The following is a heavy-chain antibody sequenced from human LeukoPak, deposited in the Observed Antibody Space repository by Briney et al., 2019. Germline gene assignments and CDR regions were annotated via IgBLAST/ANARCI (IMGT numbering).Heavy chain of an antibody. CDR1: GYTFTSCG. V-gene: IGHV1-18*01. J-gene: IGHJ1*01. CDR3: ARVEGRQWLVQGAQYFQH. Sequence: ASVKVSCKASGYTFTSCGISWVRQAPGQGLEWMGWISAYNGNTNYAQKLQGRVTMTTDTSTSTAYMELRSLRSDDTAMYYCARVEGRQWLVQGAQYFQHWGQDTLVTVSS. D-gene: IGHD6-19*01. CDR2: ISAYNGNT.